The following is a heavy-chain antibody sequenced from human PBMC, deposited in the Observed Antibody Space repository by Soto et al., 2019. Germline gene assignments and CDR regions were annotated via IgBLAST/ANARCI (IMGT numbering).Heavy chain of an antibody. V-gene: IGHV2-70*04. CDR2: IDWDDDK. D-gene: IGHD2-15*01. J-gene: IGHJ4*02. CDR3: ARMFPCSGGTCPFDY. CDR1: GFSLSTSGMR. Sequence: SGPTLVNPTQTLTLTCTFSGFSLSTSGMRVSWIRQPPGKALEWLARIDWDDDKFYNTSLKTRLTISKDSSKNQVVLTMTNMDPVDTATYYCARMFPCSGGTCPFDYCGQGALVTFST.